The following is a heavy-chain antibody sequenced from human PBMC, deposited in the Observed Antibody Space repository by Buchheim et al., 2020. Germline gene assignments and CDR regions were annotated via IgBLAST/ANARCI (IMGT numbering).Heavy chain of an antibody. V-gene: IGHV3-7*01. D-gene: IGHD1-1*01. CDR3: ARARWGGTGPDY. CDR1: GFPFSNFW. CDR2: IKHDGSET. Sequence: EVQLVESGGGLVQPGGSLRLSCAVSGFPFSNFWMNWVRQAPGKGLEWVANIKHDGSETYYVGSVKGRFTISRDNAKNSLFLQMDSLRVEDTAVYYCARARWGGTGPDYWGQGTL. J-gene: IGHJ4*02.